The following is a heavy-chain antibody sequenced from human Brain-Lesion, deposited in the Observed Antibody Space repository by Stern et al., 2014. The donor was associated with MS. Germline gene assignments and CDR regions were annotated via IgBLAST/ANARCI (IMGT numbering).Heavy chain of an antibody. CDR2: INKDETEK. D-gene: IGHD6-13*01. Sequence: EDQLVESGGGLVQPGGSLRLSCAASGMTVSSFWMSWVRQAPGKGLEWVANINKDETEKFYVDSVKGRFTISRDNSMNTLYLQMNSLRAEDTAVYYCARDSWYGGCFDPWGQGTLVTVSS. CDR1: GMTVSSFW. J-gene: IGHJ5*02. V-gene: IGHV3-7*01. CDR3: ARDSWYGGCFDP.